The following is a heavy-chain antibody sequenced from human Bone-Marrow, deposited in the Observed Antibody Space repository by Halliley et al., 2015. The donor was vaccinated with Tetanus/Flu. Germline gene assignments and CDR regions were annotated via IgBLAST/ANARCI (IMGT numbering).Heavy chain of an antibody. V-gene: IGHV1-18*01. J-gene: IGHJ4*02. CDR3: ARDTHSRFWLGPPVLNYLDY. Sequence: YNGDTKYAQKFQGRVTMTTDASPTTAYMEGRSLRSDDTAIYYCARDTHSRFWLGPPVLNYLDYWGQGTLVTVSS. CDR2: YNGDT. D-gene: IGHD3-3*01.